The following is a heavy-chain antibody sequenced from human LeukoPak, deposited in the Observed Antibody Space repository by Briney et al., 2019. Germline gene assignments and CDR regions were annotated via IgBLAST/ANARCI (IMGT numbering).Heavy chain of an antibody. CDR3: ARGLYCSGGSCRFDY. Sequence: GGSLKISCEGSGCIFTSSWIGWVRQMPGKGLEWMGIIYPGDSDIRYSPSFQGQVTISADKSITTAYLQWSSLKASDTAIYYCARGLYCSGGSCRFDYWGQGTLVTVSS. J-gene: IGHJ4*02. D-gene: IGHD2-15*01. CDR2: IYPGDSDI. V-gene: IGHV5-51*01. CDR1: GCIFTSSW.